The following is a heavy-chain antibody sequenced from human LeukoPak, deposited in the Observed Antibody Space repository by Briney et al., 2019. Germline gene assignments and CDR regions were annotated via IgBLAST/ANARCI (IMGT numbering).Heavy chain of an antibody. Sequence: GGSLRLSCAASGFTFSSYSMNWVRQAPGKGLEWVSSISSSSSYIYYADSVKGRFTISRDNAKNSLYLQMNSLRAEDTAVYYCARDSSPVVLIVYAPGNFDYWGQGTLVTVSS. CDR1: GFTFSSYS. D-gene: IGHD2-8*01. V-gene: IGHV3-21*01. CDR2: ISSSSSYI. J-gene: IGHJ4*02. CDR3: ARDSSPVVLIVYAPGNFDY.